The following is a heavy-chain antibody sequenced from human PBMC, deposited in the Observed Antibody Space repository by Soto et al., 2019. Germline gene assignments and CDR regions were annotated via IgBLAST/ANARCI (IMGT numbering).Heavy chain of an antibody. CDR3: ARAFGDYPTYSRYYYYMDV. Sequence: SETLSLTCTVSGGSISSGGYYWSWIRQHPGKGLEWIGYIYYSGSTYYNPSLKSRVTISVDTSKNQFSLKLSSVTAADTAVYYCARAFGDYPTYSRYYYYMDVWGKGTTVTVSS. CDR1: GGSISSGGYY. V-gene: IGHV4-31*03. J-gene: IGHJ6*03. D-gene: IGHD4-17*01. CDR2: IYYSGST.